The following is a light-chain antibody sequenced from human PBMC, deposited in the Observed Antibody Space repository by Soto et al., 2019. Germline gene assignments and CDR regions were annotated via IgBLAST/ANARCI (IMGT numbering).Light chain of an antibody. CDR2: GAT. CDR1: TSVPTSF. V-gene: IGKV3-20*01. Sequence: EIVLTQSPGTLSLSPGERATLSCRASTSVPTSFLAWYQQRPGQAPRLLIFGATSRAAGIPDRFSGSGSGTDFTLTITRLEPEDFAVYYCQPFGNSPYAFGQGTKLET. J-gene: IGKJ2*01. CDR3: QPFGNSPYA.